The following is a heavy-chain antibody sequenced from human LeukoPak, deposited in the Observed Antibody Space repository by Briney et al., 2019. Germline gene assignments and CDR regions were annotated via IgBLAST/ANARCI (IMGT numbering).Heavy chain of an antibody. CDR2: IYYSGST. CDR3: ARDNDQWFGAVGAFDI. Sequence: SSETLSLTCTVSGGSISSSSYYWGWIRQPPGKGLEWIGSIYYSGSTYYNPSLKSRVIISVDTSKNQFSLKLNSVTAADTAVYYCARDNDQWFGAVGAFDIWGQGTMVTVSS. J-gene: IGHJ3*02. V-gene: IGHV4-39*02. CDR1: GGSISSSSYY. D-gene: IGHD3-10*01.